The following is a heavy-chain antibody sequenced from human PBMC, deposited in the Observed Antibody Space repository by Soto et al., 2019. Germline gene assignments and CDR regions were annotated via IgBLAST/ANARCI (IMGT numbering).Heavy chain of an antibody. CDR2: VYNSGST. CDR1: GGSISSNY. J-gene: IGHJ4*02. D-gene: IGHD6-13*01. V-gene: IGHV4-59*01. CDR3: ARYRREAVAGYTLDN. Sequence: PSETLSLTCTVSGGSISSNYWTWIRQPPGKGLEWIGYVYNSGSTNYNPSLKSRVTISEDTSKSQFSLKVNSLTAADTAVYYCARYRREAVAGYTLDNWGQGILVTVSS.